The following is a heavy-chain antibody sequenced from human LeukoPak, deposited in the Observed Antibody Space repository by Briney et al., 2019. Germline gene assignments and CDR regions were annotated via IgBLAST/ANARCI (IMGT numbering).Heavy chain of an antibody. CDR1: GYTFTGYY. V-gene: IGHV1-2*02. Sequence: GASVKVSCKASGYTFTGYYMHWVRQAPGQGLEWMGWINPNSGGTSYAQKFQGRVTITADKSTSTAYMELSSLRSEDTAVYYCASHVGMVTGPMNYWGQGTLVTVSS. J-gene: IGHJ4*02. CDR2: INPNSGGT. CDR3: ASHVGMVTGPMNY. D-gene: IGHD5-18*01.